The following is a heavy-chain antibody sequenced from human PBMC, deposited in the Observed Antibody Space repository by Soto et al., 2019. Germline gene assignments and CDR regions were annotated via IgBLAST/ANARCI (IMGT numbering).Heavy chain of an antibody. CDR2: MNPNSGNT. V-gene: IGHV1-8*01. Sequence: ASVKVSCKASGYTFTSYDINWVRQATGQGLEWMGWMNPNSGNTGYAQKFQGRVTMTRNTSISTDYMELSSLRSEDTAVYYCARALYCSSTSCPYYYYYGMDVWGQGTTVTVSS. CDR3: ARALYCSSTSCPYYYYYGMDV. J-gene: IGHJ6*02. D-gene: IGHD2-2*01. CDR1: GYTFTSYD.